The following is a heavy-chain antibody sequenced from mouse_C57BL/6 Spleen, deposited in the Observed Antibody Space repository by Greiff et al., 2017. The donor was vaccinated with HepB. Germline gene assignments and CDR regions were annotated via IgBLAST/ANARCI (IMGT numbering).Heavy chain of an antibody. CDR3: ARQATIRYFDV. Sequence: EVMLVESGGDLVKPGGSLKLSCAASGFTFSSYGMSWVRQTPDKRLEWVATISSGGSYTYYPDSVKGRFTNSRDNAKNTLYLQMSSLKSEDTAMYYCARQATIRYFDVWGTGTTVTVSS. CDR1: GFTFSSYG. CDR2: ISSGGSYT. V-gene: IGHV5-6*02. D-gene: IGHD2-12*01. J-gene: IGHJ1*03.